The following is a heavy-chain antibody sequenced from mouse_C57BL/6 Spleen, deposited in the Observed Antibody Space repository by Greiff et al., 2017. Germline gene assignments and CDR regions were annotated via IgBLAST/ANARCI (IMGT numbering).Heavy chain of an antibody. D-gene: IGHD1-1*01. CDR1: GYTFTSYG. V-gene: IGHV1-81*01. CDR2: IYPRSGNT. Sequence: QVQLQQSGAELARPGASVKLSCKASGYTFTSYGISWVKQRPGQGLEWIGEIYPRSGNTYYNEKFKGKATLTADKSSSTAYMELRSLTSEDSAVYFCARSGYYGSSCDYWGQGTTLTVSS. J-gene: IGHJ2*01. CDR3: ARSGYYGSSCDY.